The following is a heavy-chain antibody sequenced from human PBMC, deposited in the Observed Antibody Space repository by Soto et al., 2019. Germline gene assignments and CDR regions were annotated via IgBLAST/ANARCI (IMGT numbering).Heavy chain of an antibody. J-gene: IGHJ5*02. CDR3: VRGGGGGQFDP. D-gene: IGHD2-15*01. Sequence: TGGSLRLSCAGSGFTFGDSYMSWIRQAPGKGLEWLSYISPGSRYPAYADSVKGRFTISRDNAKRSLYLQMMSLTAEDTAIYYCVRGGGGGQFDPWGQGTMVTVSS. CDR2: ISPGSRYP. V-gene: IGHV3-11*06. CDR1: GFTFGDSY.